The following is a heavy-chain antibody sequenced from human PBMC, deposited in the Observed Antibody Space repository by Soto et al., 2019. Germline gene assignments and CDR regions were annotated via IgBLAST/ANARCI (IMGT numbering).Heavy chain of an antibody. Sequence: QVQLQESGPGLVKPSGTLSLTCAVSGGSISSSNWWSWVRQPPGQGLEWIGEIYHSGSTNYNPSLKSRVTISVDKSKNQFSLKLSSVTAADTAVDYCARDGSGGSCYPGGMDVWGQGTTVTVSS. J-gene: IGHJ6*02. CDR2: IYHSGST. CDR3: ARDGSGGSCYPGGMDV. D-gene: IGHD2-15*01. CDR1: GGSISSSNW. V-gene: IGHV4-4*02.